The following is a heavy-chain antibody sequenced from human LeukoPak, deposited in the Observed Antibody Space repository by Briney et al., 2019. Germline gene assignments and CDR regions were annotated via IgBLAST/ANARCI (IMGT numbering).Heavy chain of an antibody. Sequence: PSETLSLTCTVSGGSISSGGYYWSWIRQPPGKGLEWIGYIYHSGSTYYNPSLKSRVTISVDRSKNQFPLKLSSVTAADTAVYYCAREPSTRGAFDIWGQGTMVTVSS. CDR1: GGSISSGGYY. CDR3: AREPSTRGAFDI. V-gene: IGHV4-30-2*01. CDR2: IYHSGST. J-gene: IGHJ3*02.